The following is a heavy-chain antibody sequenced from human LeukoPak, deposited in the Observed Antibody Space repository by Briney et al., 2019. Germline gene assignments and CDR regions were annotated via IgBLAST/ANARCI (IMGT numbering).Heavy chain of an antibody. CDR1: GGSISSSSYY. CDR3: ARGDFWSGYYDY. D-gene: IGHD3-3*01. J-gene: IGHJ4*02. V-gene: IGHV4-39*01. CDR2: IYYSGST. Sequence: SETLSLTCTVSGGSISSSSYYWGWIRQPPGKGLEWIGSIYYSGSTYYNPSLKSRVTISVDTSKNQFSLKLSSVTAADTAVYYCARGDFWSGYYDYWGQGTLVTVSS.